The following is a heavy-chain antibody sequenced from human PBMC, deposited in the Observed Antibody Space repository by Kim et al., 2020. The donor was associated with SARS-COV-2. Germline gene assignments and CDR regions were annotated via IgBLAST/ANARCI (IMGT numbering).Heavy chain of an antibody. Sequence: SETLSLTCAVSGGSFSGYYWSWIRQPPGKGLEWIGEINHSGSTNYNASLKSRVTISVDTSKNQFSLKLSSVTAADTAVYYCARVGGYSYGYAGYWGQGTLVTVSS. CDR3: ARVGGYSYGYAGY. J-gene: IGHJ4*02. CDR2: INHSGST. CDR1: GGSFSGYY. V-gene: IGHV4-34*01. D-gene: IGHD5-18*01.